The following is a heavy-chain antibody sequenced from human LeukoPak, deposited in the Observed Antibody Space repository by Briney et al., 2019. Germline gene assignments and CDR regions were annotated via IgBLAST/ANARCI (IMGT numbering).Heavy chain of an antibody. J-gene: IGHJ4*02. CDR1: GFTFSHYT. D-gene: IGHD6-19*01. Sequence: GGSLRLSCAASGFTFSHYTMNWIRQAPGKGLEWVASISGGSTYIFYSPSVGGRVYPGSRGGRRFTVSRDDAKNTLFLQMNSLSAEDAAVYYCARGSVAGTFDYWGQGTLVTVSS. V-gene: IGHV3-21*06. CDR3: ARGSVAGTFDY. CDR2: ISGGSTYI.